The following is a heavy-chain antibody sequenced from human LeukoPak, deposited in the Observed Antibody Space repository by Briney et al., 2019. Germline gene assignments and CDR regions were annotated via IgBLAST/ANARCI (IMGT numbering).Heavy chain of an antibody. CDR2: INPSGGST. CDR1: GYTFTSCY. Sequence: ASVKVSCKASGYTFTSCYMHWVRQAPGQGLEWMGIINPSGGSTSYAQKFQGRVTMTRDTSTSTVYMELSSLRSEDTAVYYCASQRTGVDTAMVNDWFDPWGQGTLATVSS. J-gene: IGHJ5*02. V-gene: IGHV1-46*01. D-gene: IGHD5-18*01. CDR3: ASQRTGVDTAMVNDWFDP.